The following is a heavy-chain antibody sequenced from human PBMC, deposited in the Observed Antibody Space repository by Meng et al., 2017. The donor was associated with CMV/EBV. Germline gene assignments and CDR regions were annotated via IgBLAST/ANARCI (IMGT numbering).Heavy chain of an antibody. V-gene: IGHV4-34*01. CDR1: GGSFSGYY. CDR3: ARSRYCGSTSCYRGNYYYYGMDV. Sequence: GSLRLSCAVYGGSFSGYYWSWIRQPPGKGLEWIGEINHSGSTNYNPSLKSRVTISVDTSKNQSSLKLSSVTAADTAVYYCARSRYCGSTSCYRGNYYYYGMDVWGQGTTVTVSS. J-gene: IGHJ6*02. CDR2: INHSGST. D-gene: IGHD2-2*02.